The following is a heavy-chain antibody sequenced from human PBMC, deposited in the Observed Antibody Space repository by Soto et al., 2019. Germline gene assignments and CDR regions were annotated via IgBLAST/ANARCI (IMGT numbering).Heavy chain of an antibody. V-gene: IGHV5-51*01. CDR2: IYPGDSDT. Sequence: PGVSLKISCKTFGYSFTNYWIGWVREMPGQGLEWMGIIYPGDSDTRYSPPFQGQITISADKSINTAYLQWNSLEASDTAMYYCARQSGYTPASRKLYGMYFWGKGTTVTVSA. D-gene: IGHD6-13*01. J-gene: IGHJ6*04. CDR1: GYSFTNYW. CDR3: ARQSGYTPASRKLYGMYF.